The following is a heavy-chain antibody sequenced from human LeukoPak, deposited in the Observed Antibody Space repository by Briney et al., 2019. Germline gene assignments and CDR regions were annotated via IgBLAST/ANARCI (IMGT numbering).Heavy chain of an antibody. V-gene: IGHV1-24*01. J-gene: IGHJ4*02. D-gene: IGHD1-26*01. CDR2: FDPEDGET. CDR1: GYTLTELF. CDR3: ATLYSGSYYFDY. Sequence: ASVKVSCKVSGYTLTELFMHWVRQAPGKGLEWMGGFDPEDGETIYAQKFQGRVTMTEDTSTDTAYTELSSLRSEDTAVYYCATLYSGSYYFDYWGQGTLVTVSS.